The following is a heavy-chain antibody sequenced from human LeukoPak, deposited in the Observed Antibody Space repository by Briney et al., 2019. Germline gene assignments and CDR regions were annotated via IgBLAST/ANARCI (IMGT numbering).Heavy chain of an antibody. CDR1: GYTFTGYY. J-gene: IGHJ4*02. V-gene: IGHV1-2*02. CDR2: TNPNSGGT. D-gene: IGHD1-26*01. CDR3: ARVWFGWELPFDY. Sequence: ASVKVSCMASGYTFTGYYMHWVRQAPGQGLEWMEWTNPNSGGTNYAQKFQGRVTMTRDTSISTAYMELSRLRSDDTAVYYCARVWFGWELPFDYWGQGTLVTVSS.